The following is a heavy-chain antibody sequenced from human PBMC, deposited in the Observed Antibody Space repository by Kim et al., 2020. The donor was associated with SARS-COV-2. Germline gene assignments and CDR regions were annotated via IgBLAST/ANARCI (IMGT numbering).Heavy chain of an antibody. CDR2: I. CDR3: ASATLKGFDY. V-gene: IGHV3-11*04. J-gene: IGHJ4*02. D-gene: IGHD1-26*01. Sequence: INDADSVKGRFTITRDNARNSLYLQMNSLRAEDTAVDYSASATLKGFDYWGQGTLVTVSS.